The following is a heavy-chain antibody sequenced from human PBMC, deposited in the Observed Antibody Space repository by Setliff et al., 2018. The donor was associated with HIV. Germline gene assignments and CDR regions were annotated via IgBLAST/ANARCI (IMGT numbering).Heavy chain of an antibody. D-gene: IGHD2-15*01. J-gene: IGHJ3*01. CDR1: GYPIIEAYY. CDR3: ARAVVPPRSRGFDL. Sequence: PSETLSLTCAVSGYPIIEAYYWLWIRQSPTKGLEYIGIIFRGVTTYYNPSLRSRVALSMDTSKNQFSLRLSFVTAADTAIYYCARAVVPPRSRGFDLWGQGTRVTVSS. V-gene: IGHV4-38-2*01. CDR2: IFRGVTT.